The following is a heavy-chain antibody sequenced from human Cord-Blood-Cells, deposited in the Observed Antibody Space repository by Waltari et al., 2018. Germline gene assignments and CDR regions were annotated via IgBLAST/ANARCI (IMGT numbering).Heavy chain of an antibody. Sequence: QVQLQQSGPGLVKPSQTLSLTCAISGDSVPSTSAAWTWIRQSPSRGLEWLGRTYYRSKWYKDYAVSVKSRITINPDTSKNQFSLQLNAVTPEDTAVYYCARAGYCSRTSCYAFDIWGQGTMVTVSS. CDR2: TYYRSKWYK. D-gene: IGHD2-2*01. CDR3: ARAGYCSRTSCYAFDI. J-gene: IGHJ3*02. CDR1: GDSVPSTSAA. V-gene: IGHV6-1*01.